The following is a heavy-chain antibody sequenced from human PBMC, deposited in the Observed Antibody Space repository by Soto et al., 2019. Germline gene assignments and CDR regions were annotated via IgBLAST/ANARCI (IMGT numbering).Heavy chain of an antibody. CDR1: GGTLSSSV. D-gene: IGHD2-15*01. J-gene: IGHJ5*02. CDR3: ARDLGGCSAGSCRYNWFDP. CDR2: IIPIYGTV. Sequence: QVQLVQSGAEVKKPGSSVKVSCKASGGTLSSSVISWVRQAPGQGLEWMGGIIPIYGTVNYAEKFQGRVTITAHESTSTAYMELSSLRSEDTAIYYCARDLGGCSAGSCRYNWFDPWGQGTLVTVSS. V-gene: IGHV1-69*01.